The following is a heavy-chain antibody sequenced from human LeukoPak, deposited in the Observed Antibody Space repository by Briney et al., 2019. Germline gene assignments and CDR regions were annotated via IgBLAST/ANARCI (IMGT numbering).Heavy chain of an antibody. Sequence: GGSPRLSCAASGFTFSSYSMNWVRQAPGKGLEWVSYISSSSSTIYYADSVKGRFTISRDNAKNSLYLQMNSLRAEDSAVYYCARGRYNYGPPDSWGQGTLVTVSS. CDR1: GFTFSSYS. CDR3: ARGRYNYGPPDS. D-gene: IGHD5-18*01. V-gene: IGHV3-48*01. J-gene: IGHJ5*01. CDR2: ISSSSSTI.